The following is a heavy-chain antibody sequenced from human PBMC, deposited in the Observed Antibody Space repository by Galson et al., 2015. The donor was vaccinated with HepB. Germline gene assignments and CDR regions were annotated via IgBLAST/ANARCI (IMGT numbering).Heavy chain of an antibody. J-gene: IGHJ3*02. D-gene: IGHD1-26*01. CDR3: ARSGFVGELVGATLYALDI. CDR2: ITPFNGNT. V-gene: IGHV1-45*02. CDR1: GYTFTYRY. Sequence: SVKVSCKASGYTFTYRYLHWVRQAPGQALEWMGWITPFNGNTNYAQKFQDRVTITRDRSMSTAYMDLNSLRSEDTAMYYCARSGFVGELVGATLYALDIWGQGTMVTVSS.